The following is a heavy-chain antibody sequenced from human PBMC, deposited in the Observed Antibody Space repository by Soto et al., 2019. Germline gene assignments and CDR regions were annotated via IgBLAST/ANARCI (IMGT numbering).Heavy chain of an antibody. D-gene: IGHD3-22*01. V-gene: IGHV1-18*04. CDR1: GCTFTSYG. Sequence: VSVKVSCNASGCTFTSYGISWVRQAPGQGLEWMGLISTFHGNTKYEQKFQGSVTMTTDTSTSTAYMELRSLTSDDTAIYYCARDTYDTSGYPLYXWGQGTMFTVSX. J-gene: IGHJ4*02. CDR2: ISTFHGNT. CDR3: ARDTYDTSGYPLYX.